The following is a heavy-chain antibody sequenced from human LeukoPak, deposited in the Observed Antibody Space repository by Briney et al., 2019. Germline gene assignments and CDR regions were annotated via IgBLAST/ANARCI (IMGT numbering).Heavy chain of an antibody. Sequence: PGGSLRLSCAASGFTFSNDAMAWVRQAPGKGLEWVSAITGSGVNIYYADSVKGRFTISRDNSKNTLHLQMNSLRAEDTAVYYCARQDSLHSTTWKWDHWGQGTLVTVSS. J-gene: IGHJ4*02. CDR2: ITGSGVNI. CDR1: GFTFSNDA. V-gene: IGHV3-23*01. D-gene: IGHD6-13*01. CDR3: ARQDSLHSTTWKWDH.